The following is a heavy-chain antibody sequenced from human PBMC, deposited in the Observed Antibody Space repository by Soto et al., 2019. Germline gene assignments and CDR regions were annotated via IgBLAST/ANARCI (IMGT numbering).Heavy chain of an antibody. CDR3: ATDWGTAQPEGVDP. D-gene: IGHD6-13*01. Sequence: QVQLVQSGAEVKKPGASVRLSCKASGYRFTGHYVHWVRQAPGQGLEWMGWVNPDSGGTHYAQKFQGTVTMTRDPSISTDYIGLSRLPSDDTAMYYCATDWGTAQPEGVDPWGQGNLVIVSS. V-gene: IGHV1-2*02. CDR1: GYRFTGHY. CDR2: VNPDSGGT. J-gene: IGHJ5*02.